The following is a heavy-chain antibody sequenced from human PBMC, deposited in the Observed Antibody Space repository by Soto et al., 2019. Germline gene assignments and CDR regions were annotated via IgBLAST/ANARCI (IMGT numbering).Heavy chain of an antibody. CDR1: GYSLSSYW. CDR3: TRRAGYIDY. D-gene: IGHD6-13*01. V-gene: IGHV5-51*01. Sequence: GEPLKIYCKASGYSLSSYWIGWVRQTPGKGLEWMGIVYPGDSDTRYSPSFRGQVTISVDNSIRTAYLQWSSLRASDTAMYYCTRRAGYIDYWGQGTSVTVSS. CDR2: VYPGDSDT. J-gene: IGHJ4*02.